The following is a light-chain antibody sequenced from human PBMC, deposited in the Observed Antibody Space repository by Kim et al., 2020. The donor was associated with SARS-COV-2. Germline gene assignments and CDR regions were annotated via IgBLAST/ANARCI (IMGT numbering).Light chain of an antibody. J-gene: IGKJ2*01. V-gene: IGKV3-20*01. CDR3: QQYGTSST. CDR1: NGVRSSD. CDR2: VTS. Sequence: PAERGTTSCRASNGVRSSDLAWYQQKPGQPPRLIIYVTSTRATGIPDRFSGGGSATEFTLTISRLEPEDFAVYYCQQYGTSSTFGQGTKLEI.